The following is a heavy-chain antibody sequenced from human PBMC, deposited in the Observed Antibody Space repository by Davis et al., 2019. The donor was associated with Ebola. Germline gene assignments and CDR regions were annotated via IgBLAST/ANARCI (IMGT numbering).Heavy chain of an antibody. CDR2: TYYRSKWFV. CDR1: GDSVSNNRDA. CDR3: ARDPPYDQGYDY. J-gene: IGHJ4*02. Sequence: MPSETLSLTCAISGDSVSNNRDAWNWIRQSPSRGLELLGRTYYRSKWFVDYAASVKSRITINADTSKNQFSLQLTSVTPEDTAVYYCARDPPYDQGYDYWGQGTLVTVSS. D-gene: IGHD3-22*01. V-gene: IGHV6-1*01.